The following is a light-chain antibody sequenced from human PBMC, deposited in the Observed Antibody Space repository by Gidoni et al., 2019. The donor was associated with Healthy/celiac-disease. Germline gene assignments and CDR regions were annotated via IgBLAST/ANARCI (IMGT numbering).Light chain of an antibody. CDR3: QVWDSSSGV. Sequence: SYVLTQPPSVSVAPGKPARITCGGNNIGSKSVHWYQQKPGQAPVLVIYYDSDRPSGIPERFSGSNSGNTATLTISRVEAGDEADYYCQVWDSSSGVFGTGTKVTVL. CDR1: NIGSKS. J-gene: IGLJ1*01. CDR2: YDS. V-gene: IGLV3-21*04.